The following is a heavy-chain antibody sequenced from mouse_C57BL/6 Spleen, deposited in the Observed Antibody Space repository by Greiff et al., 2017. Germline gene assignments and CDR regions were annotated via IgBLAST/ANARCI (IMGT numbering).Heavy chain of an antibody. D-gene: IGHD1-1*01. CDR1: GFTFSDYG. CDR2: ISSGSSTI. V-gene: IGHV5-17*01. J-gene: IGHJ2*01. Sequence: EVQLQQSGGGLVKPGGSLKLSCAASGFTFSDYGMHWVRQAPEKGLEWVAYISSGSSTIYYADTVKGRFTISRDNAKNTLFLQMTSLRSEDTAMYYCARAGIYYFDYWGQGTTLTVSS. CDR3: ARAGIYYFDY.